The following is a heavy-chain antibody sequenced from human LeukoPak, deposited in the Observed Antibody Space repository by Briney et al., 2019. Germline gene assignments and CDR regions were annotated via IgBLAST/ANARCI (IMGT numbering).Heavy chain of an antibody. D-gene: IGHD6-13*01. Sequence: SETLSLTCTVSGGSISSGGYYWSWIRQPPGKGLEWIGYIYHSGSTYYNPSLTARVTMSVDTSKTQISLRLSAVTAADTAVYYCAREEGIATAGALEYWGQGILVTVAS. J-gene: IGHJ4*02. CDR2: IYHSGST. CDR1: GGSISSGGYY. V-gene: IGHV4-61*08. CDR3: AREEGIATAGALEY.